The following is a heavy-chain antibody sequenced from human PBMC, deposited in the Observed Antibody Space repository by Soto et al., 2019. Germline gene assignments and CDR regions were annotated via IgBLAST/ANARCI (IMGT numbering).Heavy chain of an antibody. V-gene: IGHV4-39*01. CDR3: ARHVDYGDYHTDY. Sequence: PSETLSLTCTVSGGSVSSSSYYWGWIRQPPGKGLEWIGSIYYSGSTYYNPSLKSRVTVSGDTSKSQFSLRLSSVTVADTAVYYCARHVDYGDYHTDYWGQGTLVTVSS. CDR1: GGSVSSSSYY. J-gene: IGHJ4*02. D-gene: IGHD4-17*01. CDR2: IYYSGST.